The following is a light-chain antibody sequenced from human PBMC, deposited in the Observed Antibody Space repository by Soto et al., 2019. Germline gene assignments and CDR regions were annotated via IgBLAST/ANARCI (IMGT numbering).Light chain of an antibody. V-gene: IGLV2-14*03. CDR1: SYDVGGYNY. Sequence: QSALTQPASVSGSPGQSITISCTGTSYDVGGYNYVSWYQQHPGKAPKLMIYDVSNRPSGVSNRFSGSKSGNTASLTISGLQSEDESDYYCSSYTSSSLYVFGTGTKVTVL. J-gene: IGLJ1*01. CDR3: SSYTSSSLYV. CDR2: DVS.